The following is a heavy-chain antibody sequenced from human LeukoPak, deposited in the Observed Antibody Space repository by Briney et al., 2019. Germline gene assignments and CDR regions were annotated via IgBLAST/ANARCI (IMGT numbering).Heavy chain of an antibody. Sequence: GGSLRLSCAASGFTFSSYGMSWVRQAPGKGLEWVSAISGSGGSTYYADSVKGRFTISRDNSKNTLYLQMNSLRAEDTAVYYCAKRGAIVVVPAAILGGGYYFDYWGQGTLVTVSS. D-gene: IGHD2-2*01. CDR1: GFTFSSYG. CDR3: AKRGAIVVVPAAILGGGYYFDY. V-gene: IGHV3-23*01. CDR2: ISGSGGST. J-gene: IGHJ4*02.